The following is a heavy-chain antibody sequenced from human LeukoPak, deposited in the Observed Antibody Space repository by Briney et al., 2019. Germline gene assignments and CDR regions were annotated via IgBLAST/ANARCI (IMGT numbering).Heavy chain of an antibody. CDR1: GGSIRSYY. CDR3: ASRSGSFSDALDI. V-gene: IGHV4-59*08. CDR2: IHYSEST. Sequence: SATLSLTCTVSGGSIRSYYWGWIRQPPGKGLEWIGYIHYSESTKYNPSLKSRVTMSVDTSKNQFSLKLSSVTAADTAVYYCASRSGSFSDALDIWGQGTLVTVSS. D-gene: IGHD3-10*01. J-gene: IGHJ3*02.